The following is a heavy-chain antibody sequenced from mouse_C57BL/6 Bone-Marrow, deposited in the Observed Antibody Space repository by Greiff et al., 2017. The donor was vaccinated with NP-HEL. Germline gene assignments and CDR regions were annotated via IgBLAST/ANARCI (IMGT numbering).Heavy chain of an antibody. CDR3: ARGGNYWYYFDY. CDR2: FHPYNDDT. Sequence: VQRVESGAELVKPGASVKMSCKASGYTFTTYPIEWVKQNHGKSLEWIGNFHPYNDDTEYNEKFKNKATLTVEKSSSTVYLELSRLTFDDSSVYYCARGGNYWYYFDYWGQGTTLTVSS. CDR1: GYTFTTYP. J-gene: IGHJ2*01. D-gene: IGHD2-1*01. V-gene: IGHV1-47*01.